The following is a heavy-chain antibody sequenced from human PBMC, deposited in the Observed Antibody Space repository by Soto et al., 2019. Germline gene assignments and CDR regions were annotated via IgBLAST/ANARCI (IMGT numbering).Heavy chain of an antibody. CDR3: ARGFGWYAMDH. J-gene: IGHJ4*03. D-gene: IGHD6-19*01. Sequence: QMQLEESGPGLVKPSETLSLTCAVSAASIIAEQRWTWVRQTPGKGLEWIGEIHHSGITRTNPSLMIGVNMSVDKSRNQLFINLNSVTAADTAVYYCARGFGWYAMDHWGQGTLVIV. V-gene: IGHV4-4*02. CDR1: AASIIAEQR. CDR2: IHHSGIT.